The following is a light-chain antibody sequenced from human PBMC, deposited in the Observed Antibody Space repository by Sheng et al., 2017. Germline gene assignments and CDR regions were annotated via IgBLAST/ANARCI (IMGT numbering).Light chain of an antibody. V-gene: IGKV3-11*01. Sequence: EIVLTQSPATLSLSPGERATLSCRASQSIIRYLAWYQQKPGQAPRLLIYDASNRAAGIPARFSGSGSGTEFTLTISSLQSEDFAVYYCQQYNNWPPYTFGQGTKLEIK. J-gene: IGKJ2*01. CDR2: DAS. CDR1: QSIIRY. CDR3: QQYNNWPPYT.